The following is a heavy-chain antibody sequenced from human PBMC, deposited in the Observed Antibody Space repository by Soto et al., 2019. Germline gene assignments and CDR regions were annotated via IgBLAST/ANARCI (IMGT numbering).Heavy chain of an antibody. CDR1: GGSFSGYS. D-gene: IGHD1-26*01. J-gene: IGHJ4*02. Sequence: QVQLQQWGAGLLKPSETLSLTCAVYGGSFSGYSWSWIRQPPGKGLEWIGEINHSGSTNYNPSLKSRVTLSVDTSKNQFSLRLSSVTAADTAVYYCARVGGSYRHIDYWGQGTLVTVSS. V-gene: IGHV4-34*01. CDR2: INHSGST. CDR3: ARVGGSYRHIDY.